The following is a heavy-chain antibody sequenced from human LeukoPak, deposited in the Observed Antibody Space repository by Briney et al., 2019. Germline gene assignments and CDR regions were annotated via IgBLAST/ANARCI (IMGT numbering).Heavy chain of an antibody. D-gene: IGHD6-13*01. Sequence: GGSLRLSCAASGFTFSNYAVTWVRQAPGKGLEWVSTITGSGGSTFYADSVRGRFTISRDNSKNTLYLQMNSLRAEDTAVYYCAKAHSSSWALFDYWGQGTLVTVSS. V-gene: IGHV3-23*01. CDR1: GFTFSNYA. CDR2: ITGSGGST. J-gene: IGHJ4*02. CDR3: AKAHSSSWALFDY.